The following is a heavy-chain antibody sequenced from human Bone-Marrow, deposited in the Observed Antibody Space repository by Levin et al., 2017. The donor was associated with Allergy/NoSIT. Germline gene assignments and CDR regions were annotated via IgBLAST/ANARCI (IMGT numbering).Heavy chain of an antibody. CDR3: ARDGRIPIPTKDYYYYYYMDV. CDR1: GYTFTTYY. D-gene: IGHD1-26*01. Sequence: VASVKVSCKASGYTFTTYYMHWVRQAPGQGLEWMGVINPTGGTVMYAKKFQGRVIMTRDLSTRTVYMELRSLRSEDTAVYFCARDGRIPIPTKDYYYYYYMDVWGTGTTVTVSS. V-gene: IGHV1-46*03. CDR2: INPTGGTV. J-gene: IGHJ6*03.